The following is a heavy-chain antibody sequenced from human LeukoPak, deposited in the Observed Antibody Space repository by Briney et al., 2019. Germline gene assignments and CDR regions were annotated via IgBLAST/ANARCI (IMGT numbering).Heavy chain of an antibody. J-gene: IGHJ4*02. CDR2: IRYDGSNK. CDR1: GFTFSSYG. V-gene: IGHV3-30*02. D-gene: IGHD3-22*01. CDR3: AKIGYYYGSSGYSSTDY. Sequence: GGSLRLSCAASGFTFSSYGMHWVRQAPGKGLEWVAFIRYDGSNKYYADSVKGRFTISRDNSKNTLYLQMNSLRAEDTAVYYCAKIGYYYGSSGYSSTDYWGQGTLVTVSS.